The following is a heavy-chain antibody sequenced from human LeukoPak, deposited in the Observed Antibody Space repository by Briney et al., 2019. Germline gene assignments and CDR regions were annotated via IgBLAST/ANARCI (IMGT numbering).Heavy chain of an antibody. D-gene: IGHD2-2*01. J-gene: IGHJ5*02. CDR1: GGSISSYY. V-gene: IGHV4-59*01. CDR2: IYYSGST. CDR3: ARVSIVVVPAAWGWFDP. Sequence: SETLSLTCTVSGGSISSYYWGWTRQPPGKGLEWIGYIYYSGSTNYNPSLKSRVTISVDTSKNQFSLKLSSVTAADTAVYYCARVSIVVVPAAWGWFDPWGQGTLVTVSS.